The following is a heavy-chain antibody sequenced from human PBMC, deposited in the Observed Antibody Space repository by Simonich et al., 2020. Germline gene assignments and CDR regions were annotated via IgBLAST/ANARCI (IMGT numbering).Heavy chain of an antibody. CDR2: ISAYNGNT. V-gene: IGHV1-18*01. CDR3: ARASRGTWWYYYFDY. Sequence: QVQLVQSGAEVKKPGASVKVSCKASGYTFTSYGISWVGQAPGKGLEWMGWISAYNGNTNYAQKHQGRVTMTTDTSTSTAYMELRSLRSDDTAVYYCARASRGTWWYYYFDYWGQGTLVTVSS. D-gene: IGHD2-15*01. CDR1: GYTFTSYG. J-gene: IGHJ4*02.